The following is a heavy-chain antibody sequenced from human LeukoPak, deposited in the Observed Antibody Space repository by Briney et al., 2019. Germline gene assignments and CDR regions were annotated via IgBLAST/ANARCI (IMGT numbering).Heavy chain of an antibody. CDR1: GYTFTGYY. J-gene: IGHJ4*02. D-gene: IGHD3-22*01. CDR2: IVVGSGNT. CDR3: AADRRYYDSSGYYYVDD. V-gene: IGHV1-58*02. Sequence: GASVMVSCKASGYTFTGYYIHWVRQAPGQGLEWIGWIVVGSGNTNYAQKFEDRVTITSEMSTSTAYVELSSLRSEDTAVYYCAADRRYYDSSGYYYVDDWGQGTLVTVSS.